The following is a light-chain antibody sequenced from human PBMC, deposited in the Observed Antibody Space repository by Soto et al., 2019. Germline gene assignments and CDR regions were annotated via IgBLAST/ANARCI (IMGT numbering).Light chain of an antibody. J-gene: IGKJ3*01. CDR3: QQSNSYPFT. V-gene: IGKV1-5*03. CDR2: KAS. Sequence: DIQMTQSPSTLSASVGDRVTITCRASQIISNWLAWYQQKPGKAPKVLIYKASSLETGVPSRFSGSGSGTEFTLTISSRQPDDFATYYCQQSNSYPFTFGPGTKVNIK. CDR1: QIISNW.